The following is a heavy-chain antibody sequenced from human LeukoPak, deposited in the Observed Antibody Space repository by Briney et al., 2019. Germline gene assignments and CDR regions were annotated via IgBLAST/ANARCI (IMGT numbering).Heavy chain of an antibody. CDR2: INHSGST. Sequence: SETLSLTCAVYGGSFSGYYWSWIRQPPGKGLEWIGEINHSGSTNYNPSLKSRVTISVDTSKNQFSLKLSSVTAADTAVYYCARAAYNWNYDLDYWGQGTLVTVSS. V-gene: IGHV4-34*01. J-gene: IGHJ4*02. CDR3: ARAAYNWNYDLDY. D-gene: IGHD1-7*01. CDR1: GGSFSGYY.